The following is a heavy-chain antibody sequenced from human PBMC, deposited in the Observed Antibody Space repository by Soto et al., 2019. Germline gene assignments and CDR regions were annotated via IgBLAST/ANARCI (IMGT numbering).Heavy chain of an antibody. CDR2: ISSSGTYI. V-gene: IGHV3-21*01. CDR3: VRAGSVFDVNYYGMDL. CDR1: GFTFNDYS. Sequence: RLSCDASGFTFNDYSMDWVRQAPEKGLEWVSSISSSGTYIYYADSVKGRFAISRDNANNVMYLQMDTLRAEDTAVYYCVRAGSVFDVNYYGMDLWGKGTTVTVSS. J-gene: IGHJ6*04. D-gene: IGHD3-10*01.